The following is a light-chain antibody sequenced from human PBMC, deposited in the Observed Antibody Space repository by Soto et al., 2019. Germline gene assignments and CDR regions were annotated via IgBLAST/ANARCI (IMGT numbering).Light chain of an antibody. V-gene: IGKV3-20*01. CDR1: QSVSNNY. CDR3: QQYGSSGT. J-gene: IGKJ1*01. Sequence: EIVLTQSPGTLSLSPGAGAPLSCRASQSVSNNYLAWYQQKPGQAPRLLIYGASNRATGIPDRFSGSGSGTDFTLTISRLEPEDFAVYYCQQYGSSGTFGQGTKVDIK. CDR2: GAS.